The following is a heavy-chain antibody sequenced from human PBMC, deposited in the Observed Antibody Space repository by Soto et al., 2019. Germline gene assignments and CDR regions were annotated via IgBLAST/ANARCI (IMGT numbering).Heavy chain of an antibody. J-gene: IGHJ5*02. CDR1: GYTFTSYA. CDR3: ARDMMPMTTVNSCFGFDP. D-gene: IGHD4-4*01. V-gene: IGHV1-3*01. Sequence: ASVKVSCKASGYTFTSYAMHWVRQAPGQRLEWMGWINAGNGNTKYSQKFQGRVTITRDTSASTAYMELSSLRSEDTAVYYCARDMMPMTTVNSCFGFDPWGQGTLVTVSS. CDR2: INAGNGNT.